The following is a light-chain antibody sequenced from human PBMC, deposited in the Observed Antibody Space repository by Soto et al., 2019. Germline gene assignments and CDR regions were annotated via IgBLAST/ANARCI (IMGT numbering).Light chain of an antibody. CDR1: SSDVGGYNY. CDR3: SSYAGSYTVL. CDR2: EVS. V-gene: IGLV2-14*01. Sequence: QSALTQPASVSGSPGQSITISCTGTSSDVGGYNYVSWYQQHPGKAPKFMIYEVSNRPSGVSNRFSGSKSGNTASLTISGLQAEDEADYYCSSYAGSYTVLFGGGTKLTVL. J-gene: IGLJ2*01.